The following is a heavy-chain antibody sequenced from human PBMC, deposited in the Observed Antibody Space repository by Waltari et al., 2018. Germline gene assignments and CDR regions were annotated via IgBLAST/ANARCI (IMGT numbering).Heavy chain of an antibody. V-gene: IGHV3-7*01. CDR1: GFTFSSYW. J-gene: IGHJ4*02. CDR3: AGKHSSWLPFDY. CDR2: IKQDGSEK. Sequence: EVQLVESGGGLVQPGGSLRLSCAASGFTFSSYWMSWVRQAPGKGREWVANIKQDGSEKYCVDSVKGRFTISRDNAKNSLYLQMNSLRAEDTAVYYCAGKHSSWLPFDYWGQGTLVTVSS. D-gene: IGHD6-13*01.